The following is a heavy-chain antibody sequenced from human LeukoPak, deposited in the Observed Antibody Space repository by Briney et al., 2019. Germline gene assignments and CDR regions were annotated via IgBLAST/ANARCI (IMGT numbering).Heavy chain of an antibody. V-gene: IGHV1-8*03. CDR1: GYTFTSYD. J-gene: IGHJ4*02. CDR2: MNPNSGNT. CDR3: ARAGVAWELRVYFDY. D-gene: IGHD1-26*01. Sequence: PGASVKVSCKASGYTFTSYDINWVRQATGQGLEWMGWMNPNSGNTGYAQKFQGRVTITADESTSTAYMELSSLRSEDTAVYYCARAGVAWELRVYFDYWGQGTLVTVSS.